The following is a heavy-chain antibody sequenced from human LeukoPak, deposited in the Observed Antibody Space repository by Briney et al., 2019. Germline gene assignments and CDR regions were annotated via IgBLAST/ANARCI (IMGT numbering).Heavy chain of an antibody. J-gene: IGHJ3*02. D-gene: IGHD1-1*01. V-gene: IGHV1-8*01. CDR2: MNPNSGNT. CDR1: GYTFTSYD. Sequence: ASVKVSCKASGYTFTSYDINWVRQATGQGLEWMGWMNPNSGNTGYAQKFQGRVTMTRNTSISTAYMELSSLRSEDTAVYYCARPPSTGTTGWDAFDIWGQGTMVTVSS. CDR3: ARPPSTGTTGWDAFDI.